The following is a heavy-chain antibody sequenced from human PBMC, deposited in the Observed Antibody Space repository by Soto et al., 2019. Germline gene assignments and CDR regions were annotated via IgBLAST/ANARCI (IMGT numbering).Heavy chain of an antibody. CDR1: GFTFSTYE. V-gene: IGHV3-48*03. D-gene: IGHD3-3*01. CDR3: AILWSYYYYGMDV. CDR2: ISGSGSTI. Sequence: HPGGSLRLSCAASGFTFSTYEMNWVRQAPGKGLEWLSYISGSGSTIHYADSVKGRFTISRDNAKTSLYLQMNSLRAEDTAVYYCAILWSYYYYGMDVWGQGTTVTVSS. J-gene: IGHJ6*02.